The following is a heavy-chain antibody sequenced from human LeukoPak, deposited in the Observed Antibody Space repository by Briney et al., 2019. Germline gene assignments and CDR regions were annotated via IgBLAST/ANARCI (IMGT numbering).Heavy chain of an antibody. D-gene: IGHD5-12*01. Sequence: PSETLSLTCTVSGGSISTCDWSWIRQPAGRGLEWIGRIYTSGSPNYNPSLKSRVTMSVDTSKNQFSLKLNSVTAADTAVYYCARDSGYGQGDLGYWGQGTLVTVSS. CDR3: ARDSGYGQGDLGY. CDR2: IYTSGSP. CDR1: GGSISTCD. J-gene: IGHJ4*02. V-gene: IGHV4-4*07.